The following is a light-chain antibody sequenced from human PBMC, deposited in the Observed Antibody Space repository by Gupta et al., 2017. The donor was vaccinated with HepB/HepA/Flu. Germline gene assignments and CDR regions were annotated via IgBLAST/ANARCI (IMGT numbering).Light chain of an antibody. CDR3: GTWDYDLSVV. J-gene: IGLJ2*01. V-gene: IGLV1-51*01. CDR2: GNN. CDR1: TSNIGNNY. Sequence: GHKVTISCSGSTSNIGNNYVSWYQKFPGKAPKLLIYGNNKRPSGTPDRFSGSKSGTSATLDITGLQTGDEAEYYCGTWDYDLSVVFGGGTKLSVL.